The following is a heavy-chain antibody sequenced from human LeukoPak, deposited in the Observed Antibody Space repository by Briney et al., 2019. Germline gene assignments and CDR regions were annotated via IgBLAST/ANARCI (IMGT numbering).Heavy chain of an antibody. J-gene: IGHJ5*02. D-gene: IGHD5-18*01. V-gene: IGHV3-7*01. CDR2: IKQDGSEK. Sequence: GGSLRLSCPASGFTFSSYWMSWVRQAPGKGLEWVANIKQDGSEKYYVDSVKGRFTISRDNAKNSLYLQMNSLRAEDTAVYYCARQGGYNYALLRNWFDPWGQGTLVTVSS. CDR3: ARQGGYNYALLRNWFDP. CDR1: GFTFSSYW.